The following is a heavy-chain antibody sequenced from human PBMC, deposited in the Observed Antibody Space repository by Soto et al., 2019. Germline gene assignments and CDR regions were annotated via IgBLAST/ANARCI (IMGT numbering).Heavy chain of an antibody. CDR1: GVSISIPNW. CDR2: IDHSGTT. CDR3: ARGKFYAFDI. J-gene: IGHJ3*02. Sequence: QVQLQESGPGLVKPSRTLSLTCAVTGVSISIPNWWAWVRQAPGKGLEWIGEIDHSGTTNYNPSLNSRVTISLDRSKNQFSLRLSSVAAADTAIYFCARGKFYAFDIWGQGTMVTVSS. V-gene: IGHV4-4*02.